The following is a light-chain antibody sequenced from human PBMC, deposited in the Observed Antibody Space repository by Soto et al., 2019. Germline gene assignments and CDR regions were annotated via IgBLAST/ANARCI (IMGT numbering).Light chain of an antibody. V-gene: IGKV3-15*01. J-gene: IGKJ4*01. CDR3: QQYNKWPLT. CDR1: ESVSSN. Sequence: EIVMTQSPATLSVSQGERATLSCRASESVSSNLAWYQQKPGQAPRLLIYGASTRATGIPARFSGSGSGTEFTLTISSLQSEDLAVYYCQQYNKWPLTFGGGTKVEIK. CDR2: GAS.